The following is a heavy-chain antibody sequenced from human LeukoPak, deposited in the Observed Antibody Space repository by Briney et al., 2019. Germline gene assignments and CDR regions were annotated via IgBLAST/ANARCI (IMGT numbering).Heavy chain of an antibody. V-gene: IGHV3-7*01. J-gene: IGHJ3*01. D-gene: IGHD3-22*01. CDR2: IKQDESEK. Sequence: GGSLRLSCAVSGFNFNSYWMNWVRQAPGKGLEWVANIKQDESEKNYVDSVKGRFTISRDNANNLLHLQMNNLRADDTAVYYCARRSGYYWDAFDVWGQGTMVTVSS. CDR1: GFNFNSYW. CDR3: ARRSGYYWDAFDV.